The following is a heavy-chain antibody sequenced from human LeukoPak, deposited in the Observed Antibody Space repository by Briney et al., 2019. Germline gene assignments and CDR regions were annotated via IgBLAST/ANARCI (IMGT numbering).Heavy chain of an antibody. CDR2: IIPILGIA. V-gene: IGHV1-69*04. CDR3: ARMSDYGMDV. J-gene: IGHJ6*02. CDR1: GGTFNNYA. Sequence: SVTVSYKASGGTFNNYAISWVRQAPGQGREGMGRIIPILGIANYEQKFQGRVTITAEKATSTAYMELSSLSSEDTAVYYCARMSDYGMDVWGQGTTVTVSS.